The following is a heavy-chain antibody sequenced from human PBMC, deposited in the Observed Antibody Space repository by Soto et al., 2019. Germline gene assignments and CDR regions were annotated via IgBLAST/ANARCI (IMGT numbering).Heavy chain of an antibody. J-gene: IGHJ4*02. CDR3: VRDPGYNAFDY. CDR1: GFTFSTSW. Sequence: PGGSLRLSCAASGFTFSTSWMNWVRQAPGKGLEWVAGIKEDGSEKYYVDSVKGRFTISKDNAENSLELHMNRLRVEDTAVYYCVRDPGYNAFDYWGLGTLVTVSS. V-gene: IGHV3-7*01. CDR2: IKEDGSEK. D-gene: IGHD5-18*01.